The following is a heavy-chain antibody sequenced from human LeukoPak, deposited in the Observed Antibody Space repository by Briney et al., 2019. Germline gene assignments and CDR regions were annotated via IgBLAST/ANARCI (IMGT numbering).Heavy chain of an antibody. J-gene: IGHJ3*02. Sequence: GRSLRVSCAASGFTFSSYGMHGVRQAPGKGLEWVAVISYDGSNKYYADSVKGRFTISRDNSKNTLYLQMNSLRAEDTAVYYCAKDIRYCSGGSCPADAFDIWGQGTMVTVSS. D-gene: IGHD2-15*01. CDR2: ISYDGSNK. CDR3: AKDIRYCSGGSCPADAFDI. V-gene: IGHV3-30*18. CDR1: GFTFSSYG.